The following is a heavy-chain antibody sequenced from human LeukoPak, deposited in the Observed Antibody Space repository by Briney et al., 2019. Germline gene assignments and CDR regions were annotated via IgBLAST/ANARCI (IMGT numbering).Heavy chain of an antibody. CDR1: GGSFSGYY. Sequence: SETLSLTCAVYGGSFSGYYWSWIRQPPGKGLEWIGEINHSGSTNYNPSLKSRVTILVDTSKNQFSLKLSSVTAADTAVYYCARIGSSGWAPKYYYYYYMDVWGKGTTVTISS. V-gene: IGHV4-34*01. CDR2: INHSGST. J-gene: IGHJ6*03. CDR3: ARIGSSGWAPKYYYYYYMDV. D-gene: IGHD6-19*01.